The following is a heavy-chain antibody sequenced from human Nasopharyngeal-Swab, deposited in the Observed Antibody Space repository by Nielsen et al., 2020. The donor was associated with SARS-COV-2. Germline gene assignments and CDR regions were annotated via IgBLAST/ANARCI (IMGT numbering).Heavy chain of an antibody. Sequence: WIRQPPGKGLEWVAVISYDGSNKYYADSVKGRFTISRDNSKNTLYLQMNSLRAEDTAVYYCARDGLDCSSGSCYSWAYYYYGMDVWGQGTTVTVSS. V-gene: IGHV3-30*03. D-gene: IGHD2-15*01. J-gene: IGHJ6*02. CDR2: ISYDGSNK. CDR3: ARDGLDCSSGSCYSWAYYYYGMDV.